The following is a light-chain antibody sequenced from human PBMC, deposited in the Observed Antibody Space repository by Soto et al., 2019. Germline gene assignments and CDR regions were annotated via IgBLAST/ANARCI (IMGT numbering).Light chain of an antibody. V-gene: IGLV4-60*03. Sequence: QLVLTQSSSASASLGSSVKLTCTLSSGDSNDLIAWHQQQPGKAPRYMMKVEGSGNYNRGRGVPDRFSGSSSGADRYLTISNLQSEDEADYYCETWGSTIGVFGGGTQLTVL. CDR1: SGDSNDL. CDR2: VEGSGNY. J-gene: IGLJ3*02. CDR3: ETWGSTIGV.